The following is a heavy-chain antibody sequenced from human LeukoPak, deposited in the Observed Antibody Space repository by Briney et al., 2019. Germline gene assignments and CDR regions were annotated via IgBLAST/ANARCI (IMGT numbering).Heavy chain of an antibody. J-gene: IGHJ3*02. CDR1: GFTFSSYS. CDR3: ARDRGSGWLPGAFDI. CDR2: ISSSSSYI. D-gene: IGHD6-19*01. V-gene: IGHV3-21*01. Sequence: GGSLRLSCAASGFTFSSYSMNWVRQAPGKGLEWVSSISSSSSYIYDADSVKGRFTISRDNAKNSLDQQMNSLGAEDTAVYYCARDRGSGWLPGAFDIWGQGTMVTVSS.